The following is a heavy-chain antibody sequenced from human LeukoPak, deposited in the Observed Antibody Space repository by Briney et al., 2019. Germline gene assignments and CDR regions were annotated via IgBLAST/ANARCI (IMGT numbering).Heavy chain of an antibody. D-gene: IGHD2-8*02. V-gene: IGHV3-9*01. Sequence: GGSLRLSCAASGFTFDDYAMHWVRQAPGKGLEWVSSISWNSAVIGYADSVKGRFTISRDNAKNPLYVQMNSLRAEDTALYYCAKGKRGTGVDYWGQGTLVTVSS. J-gene: IGHJ4*02. CDR2: ISWNSAVI. CDR1: GFTFDDYA. CDR3: AKGKRGTGVDY.